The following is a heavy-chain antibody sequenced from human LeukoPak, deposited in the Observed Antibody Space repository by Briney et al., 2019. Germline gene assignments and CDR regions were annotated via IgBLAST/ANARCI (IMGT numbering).Heavy chain of an antibody. D-gene: IGHD3-10*01. V-gene: IGHV3-20*01. CDR2: INWNGGST. CDR1: GFTFDDYG. CDR3: ARVYYYGSGRSWFDP. Sequence: PGGSLRLSCAASGFTFDDYGMSWVRQAPGKGLEWGSGINWNGGSTGYADSVKGRFTISRDNAKNSLYLQMNSLRAEDTALYHCARVYYYGSGRSWFDPWGQGTLVTVSS. J-gene: IGHJ5*02.